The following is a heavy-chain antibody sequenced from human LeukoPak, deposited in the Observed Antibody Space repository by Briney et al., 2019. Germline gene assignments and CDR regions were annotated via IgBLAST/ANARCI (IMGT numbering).Heavy chain of an antibody. D-gene: IGHD6-13*01. CDR3: ATPGYSSSWSYYYGMDV. CDR1: GFTLTSYA. Sequence: GGSLRLSCAASGFTLTSYAMTWVRQAPGKGLEWVSAISGSGGSTYYADSVKGRFTISRDNSKNTLYLQMNSLRAEDTAVYYCATPGYSSSWSYYYGMDVWGQGTTVTVSS. V-gene: IGHV3-23*01. CDR2: ISGSGGST. J-gene: IGHJ6*02.